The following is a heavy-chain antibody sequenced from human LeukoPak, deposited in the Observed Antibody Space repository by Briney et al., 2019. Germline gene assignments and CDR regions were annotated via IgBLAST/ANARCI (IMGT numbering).Heavy chain of an antibody. CDR2: ISWNSGSI. J-gene: IGHJ6*02. D-gene: IGHD3-10*01. CDR3: AKDTYYYGSGSYPPNYYYYGIDV. Sequence: PGGSLRLSCAASGFTFDDYAMHWVRQAPGKGLEWVSGISWNSGSIGYADSVKGRFTISRDNAKNSLYLQMNSLRAEDTALYYCAKDTYYYGSGSYPPNYYYYGIDVWGQGTTVTVSS. CDR1: GFTFDDYA. V-gene: IGHV3-9*01.